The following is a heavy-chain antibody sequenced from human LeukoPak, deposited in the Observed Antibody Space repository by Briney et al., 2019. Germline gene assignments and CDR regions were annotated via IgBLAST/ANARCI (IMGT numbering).Heavy chain of an antibody. CDR2: INQSGST. Sequence: PSETLSLTCAVYGGSFSGYYWSWIRQPPGKGLEWIGEINQSGSTNYNPSLKSRVTISVDTSKNQFSLKLSSVTAADTAVYYCARGPAAGEEYYYYGMDVWGQGTTVTVSS. V-gene: IGHV4-34*01. J-gene: IGHJ6*02. CDR1: GGSFSGYY. D-gene: IGHD4-17*01. CDR3: ARGPAAGEEYYYYGMDV.